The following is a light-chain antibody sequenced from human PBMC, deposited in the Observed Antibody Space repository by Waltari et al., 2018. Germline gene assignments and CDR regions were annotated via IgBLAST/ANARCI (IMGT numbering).Light chain of an antibody. CDR3: QQTNSFPRT. Sequence: DIHMTQSPSFVSASVGDRVTITCRASQDSSSWVAWYQQTLVKVPKLLMYAPSILQSGVPSRVCGSGSGTYSTRPISSLRPEYFAAYYWQQTNSFPRTFGPWTKVDF. CDR2: APS. CDR1: QDSSSW. V-gene: IGKV1-12*01. J-gene: IGKJ3*01.